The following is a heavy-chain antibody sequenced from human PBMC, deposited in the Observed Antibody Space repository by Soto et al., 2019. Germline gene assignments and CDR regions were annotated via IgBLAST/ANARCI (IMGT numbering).Heavy chain of an antibody. CDR2: IIPALGIE. CDR3: AAVVGTSAFVGDLEY. D-gene: IGHD6-19*01. Sequence: QVLLVQSGTEVKKPGSSVKVSCKASGGTFTSFTLNWVRQAPGQGPEWMGRIIPALGIEDYAPKFQGKVTMTADTSTSTAYMEMSSLRSDDTAVYYCAAVVGTSAFVGDLEYWGQGTLVTVSS. J-gene: IGHJ4*02. V-gene: IGHV1-69*02. CDR1: GGTFTSFT.